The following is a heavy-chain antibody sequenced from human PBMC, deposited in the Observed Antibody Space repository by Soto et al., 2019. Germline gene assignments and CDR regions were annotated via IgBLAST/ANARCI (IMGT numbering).Heavy chain of an antibody. Sequence: PGGSLRLSCAASGFTFSSYGMHWVCQAPGKGLEWVAVISYDGSNKYYADSVKGRFTISRDNSKNTLYLQMNSLRAEDTAVYYCAKEPLPYDSSSYYRFDYWGQGTLVTVSS. J-gene: IGHJ4*02. CDR2: ISYDGSNK. D-gene: IGHD3-22*01. CDR3: AKEPLPYDSSSYYRFDY. V-gene: IGHV3-30*18. CDR1: GFTFSSYG.